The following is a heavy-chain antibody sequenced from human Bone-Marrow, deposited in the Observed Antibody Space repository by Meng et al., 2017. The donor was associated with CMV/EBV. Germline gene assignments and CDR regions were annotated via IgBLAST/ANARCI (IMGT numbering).Heavy chain of an antibody. D-gene: IGHD3-22*01. CDR2: INHSGST. J-gene: IGHJ4*02. V-gene: IGHV4-34*02. CDR3: ARQQNYYDSSGYYQYYFDY. Sequence: QGQLVQGGAGLLEASVTQSLPCAIYGGSFSGYNWSGIRQPPGKGLEWNGEINHSGSTNYNPSIKSRVKISVDASKTQFSLKLSSETAADTAVYYCARQQNYYDSSGYYQYYFDYWGQGTLVTVSS. CDR1: GGSFSGYN.